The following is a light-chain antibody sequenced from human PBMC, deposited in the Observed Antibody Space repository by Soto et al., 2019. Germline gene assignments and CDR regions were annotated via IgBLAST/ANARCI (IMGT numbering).Light chain of an antibody. V-gene: IGLV1-47*01. J-gene: IGLJ3*02. Sequence: QSVLTQPHSASGTPGQRVTISCSGSSSNIGTYSVYWFQHLPGTAPKLLIHSNSQRPSGVPDRFSGSKSATSASLAISGLRSEHEADYYCAAWDDRLSGWVFGGGTKLTVL. CDR1: SSNIGTYS. CDR2: SNS. CDR3: AAWDDRLSGWV.